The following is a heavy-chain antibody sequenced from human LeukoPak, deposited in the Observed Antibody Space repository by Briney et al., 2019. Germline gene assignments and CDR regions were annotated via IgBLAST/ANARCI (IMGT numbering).Heavy chain of an antibody. CDR2: ISGSGGST. Sequence: PGGSLRLSCAASGFTFSSYAMSWVRQAPGKGLEWVSAISGSGGSTYCADSVKGRFTISRGNSKNTLYLQMNSLRAEDTAVYYCAKSSTSCYDCAEYFQHWGQGTLVTVSS. V-gene: IGHV3-23*01. J-gene: IGHJ1*01. D-gene: IGHD2-2*01. CDR3: AKSSTSCYDCAEYFQH. CDR1: GFTFSSYA.